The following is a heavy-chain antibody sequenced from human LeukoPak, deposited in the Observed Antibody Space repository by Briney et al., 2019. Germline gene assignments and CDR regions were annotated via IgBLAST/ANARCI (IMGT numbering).Heavy chain of an antibody. V-gene: IGHV3-74*01. D-gene: IGHD2-21*02. J-gene: IGHJ4*01. CDR3: TRELPREVTLDY. Sequence: GGSLRLSCAASGFTFISYGMQWVRQAPGKGLVWVSRINTDGSSTSYADSVKGRFTASRDNAKNTLYLQVNSLRAEDTAVYFCTRELPREVTLDYWGQGTLVTVSS. CDR1: GFTFISYG. CDR2: INTDGSST.